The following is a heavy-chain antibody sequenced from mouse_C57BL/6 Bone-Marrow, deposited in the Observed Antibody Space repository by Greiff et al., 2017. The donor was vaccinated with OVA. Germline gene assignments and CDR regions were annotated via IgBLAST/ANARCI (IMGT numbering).Heavy chain of an antibody. CDR3: ANRLLWLRAYYSSMDY. D-gene: IGHD2-2*01. Sequence: EVMLVEPGGGLVKPGGSLKLSCAASGFTFSDYGMHWVRQAPEQGLEWVAYISSGSSTIYYADTVKGRFTISRDNASNTPSLQMNRLSSGDTSMYYCANRLLWLRAYYSSMDYWGQGTSVTVSA. CDR1: GFTFSDYG. J-gene: IGHJ4*01. CDR2: ISSGSSTI. V-gene: IGHV5-17*01.